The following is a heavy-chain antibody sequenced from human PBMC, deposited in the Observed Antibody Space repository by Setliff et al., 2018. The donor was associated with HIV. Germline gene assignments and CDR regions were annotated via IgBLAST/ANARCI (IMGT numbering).Heavy chain of an antibody. CDR3: AKDRVGGAFDI. J-gene: IGHJ3*02. CDR1: GGSISSGDYY. V-gene: IGHV3-23*01. CDR2: ISGSGGST. D-gene: IGHD3-10*01. Sequence: ETLSLTCTVSGGSISSGDYYWSWVRQAPGKGLEWVSAISGSGGSTYYADSVKGRFTISRDNSKNTLYLQMNSLRAEDTAVYYCAKDRVGGAFDIWGQGTMVTVSS.